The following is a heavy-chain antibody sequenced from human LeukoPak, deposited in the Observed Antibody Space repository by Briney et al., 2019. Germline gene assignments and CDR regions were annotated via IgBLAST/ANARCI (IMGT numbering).Heavy chain of an antibody. CDR1: GLTFSSDW. J-gene: IGHJ4*02. Sequence: HPGGSLRLSCAASGLTFSSDWMHWVRQVPGKGLVWVSRINSDASTINYADSVKGRFTISRDNAKNTLYLQMNNLRAEDTAVYYCAREDCTIGAVCSSLLDHWGRGTLVTVSS. CDR2: INSDASTI. D-gene: IGHD2-8*01. V-gene: IGHV3-74*01. CDR3: AREDCTIGAVCSSLLDH.